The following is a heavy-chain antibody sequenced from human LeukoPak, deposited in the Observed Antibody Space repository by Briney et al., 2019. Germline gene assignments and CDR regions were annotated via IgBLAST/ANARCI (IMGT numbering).Heavy chain of an antibody. V-gene: IGHV3-64D*06. Sequence: GGSLRLSCSASGSIFSSYAMHWVRQAPGKGLEFVSGISSNGGSTYYADSVKARFTMSRDNSKNALYLQMGSLRAEDTAVYYCVKRLNNYFDYWGQGTLVTVSS. CDR3: VKRLNNYFDY. CDR2: ISSNGGST. CDR1: GSIFSSYA. D-gene: IGHD4/OR15-4a*01. J-gene: IGHJ4*02.